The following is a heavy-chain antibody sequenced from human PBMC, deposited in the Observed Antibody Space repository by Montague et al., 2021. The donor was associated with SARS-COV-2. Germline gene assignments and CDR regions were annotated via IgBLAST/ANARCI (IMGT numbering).Heavy chain of an antibody. Sequence: SETLSLTCTVSGGSISSDYWSWIRQPAGKGLDWIGRIYTSGSTDHNPSLKSRVNMSLDTSKNQFSLKLSSVTAADTAVYYCARDRGYCSGTSCYTGYYYYFMDVWGKGTTVTVSS. CDR3: ARDRGYCSGTSCYTGYYYYFMDV. J-gene: IGHJ6*03. CDR2: IYTSGST. V-gene: IGHV4-4*07. D-gene: IGHD2-2*02. CDR1: GGSISSDY.